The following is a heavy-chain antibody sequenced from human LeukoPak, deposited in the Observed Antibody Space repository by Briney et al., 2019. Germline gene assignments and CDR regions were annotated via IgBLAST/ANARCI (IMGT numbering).Heavy chain of an antibody. CDR3: ARDLYLGTYNLDY. CDR1: GYTFTGYY. D-gene: IGHD1-1*01. CDR2: INPNSGGT. Sequence: ASVKVSCKASGYTFTGYYMHWVRQAPGQGLEWMGWINPNSGGTNYAQKFQGRVTMTRDTSISTAYMGLSRLRSDDTAVYYRARDLYLGTYNLDYWGQGTLVTVSS. V-gene: IGHV1-2*02. J-gene: IGHJ4*02.